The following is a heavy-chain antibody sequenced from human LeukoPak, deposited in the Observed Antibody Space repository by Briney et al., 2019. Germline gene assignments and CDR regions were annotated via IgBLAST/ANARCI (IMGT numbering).Heavy chain of an antibody. J-gene: IGHJ3*01. V-gene: IGHV3-33*01. D-gene: IGHD3-10*01. Sequence: GTSLRLSCAASGFTFSSDGMHWVRQAPGKGLERVAVIWTDGSQKYYADSVKGRFTISRDSSKNTLSLQMNSLRVEDTAVYYCGSRGAGTYDFDVWGQGTMVSVSS. CDR1: GFTFSSDG. CDR2: IWTDGSQK. CDR3: GSRGAGTYDFDV.